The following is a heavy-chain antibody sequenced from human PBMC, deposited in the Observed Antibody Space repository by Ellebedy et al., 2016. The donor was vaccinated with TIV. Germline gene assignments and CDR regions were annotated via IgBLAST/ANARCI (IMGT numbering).Heavy chain of an antibody. J-gene: IGHJ4*02. D-gene: IGHD2-15*01. CDR1: GFTVSSNY. V-gene: IGHV3-7*01. CDR3: ARFSGGGSCYSY. CDR2: IKEDGSEK. Sequence: GGSLRLSCAASGFTVSSNYMNWVRQAPGKGLEWVANIKEDGSEKYYVDSVKGRFTISRDNARNSLYLQMNSLRAEDTAVYYCARFSGGGSCYSYWGQGTLVTVSS.